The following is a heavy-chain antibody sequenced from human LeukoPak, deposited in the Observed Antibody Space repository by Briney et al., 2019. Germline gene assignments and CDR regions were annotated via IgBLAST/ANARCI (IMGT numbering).Heavy chain of an antibody. CDR1: GFTFSSYA. J-gene: IGHJ1*01. D-gene: IGHD6-13*01. V-gene: IGHV4-59*08. CDR2: IYYSGST. Sequence: GSLRLSCAASGFTFSSYAMSWVRQAPGKGLEWIGYIYYSGSTNYNPSLKSRVTISVDTSKNQFSLKLSSVAAADTAVYYCASGYSSSSAPAEYFQHWGQGTLVTVSS. CDR3: ASGYSSSSAPAEYFQH.